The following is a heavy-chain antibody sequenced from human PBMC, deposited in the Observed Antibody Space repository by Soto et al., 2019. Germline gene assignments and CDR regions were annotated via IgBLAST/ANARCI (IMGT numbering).Heavy chain of an antibody. D-gene: IGHD4-17*01. CDR2: IYYSGRT. CDR3: VRVGGDDFGDSGGFGY. V-gene: IGHV4-59*01. J-gene: IGHJ4*02. CDR1: GGSIRDYV. Sequence: SGSLSIGCAVSGGSIRDYVWTWIRQPPGKGLEWIGYIYYSGRTNYNPSLKSRVSISVDTSKNHFSLQLRSVTAADTAVYYCVRVGGDDFGDSGGFGYWGQGTLVT.